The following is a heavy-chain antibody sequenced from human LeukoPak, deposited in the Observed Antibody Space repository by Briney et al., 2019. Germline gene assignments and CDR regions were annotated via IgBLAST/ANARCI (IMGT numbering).Heavy chain of an antibody. CDR1: GFTFSSYA. CDR3: AKGGERDTFFFDN. CDR2: IRSDGRNK. V-gene: IGHV3-30*02. Sequence: PGGSLRLSCAASGFTFSSYAMSWVRQAPGKGLEWVAFIRSDGRNKYYVESVKGRFSISRDISNNTLYLQMNSLRPEDTAVYYCAKGGERDTFFFDNWGQGTLVTVFS. J-gene: IGHJ4*02. D-gene: IGHD5-18*01.